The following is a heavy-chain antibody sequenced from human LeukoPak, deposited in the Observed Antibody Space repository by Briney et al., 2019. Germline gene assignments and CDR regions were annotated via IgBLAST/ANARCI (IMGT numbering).Heavy chain of an antibody. CDR2: VKVDGSEK. Sequence: GGSLRLSCAASGFTFSSACMTWVRQAPGKGLEWVANVKVDGSEKYDVDSVKGRFTISRDNAKNSLSLQMNSLRVEDTAVYYCARHYYHALDVWAKGPRSPSP. D-gene: IGHD3-10*01. V-gene: IGHV3-7*01. CDR3: ARHYYHALDV. CDR1: GFTFSSAC. J-gene: IGHJ6*02.